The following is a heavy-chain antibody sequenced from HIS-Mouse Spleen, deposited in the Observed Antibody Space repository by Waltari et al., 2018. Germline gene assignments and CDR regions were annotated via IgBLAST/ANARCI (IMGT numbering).Heavy chain of an antibody. CDR2: ISYDGSNK. CDR3: AKDKHHAFDY. V-gene: IGHV3-30*18. J-gene: IGHJ4*02. Sequence: VQLVETGGGLIQPGGSLRLSCAASGFTVSSNYMSWVRQAPGKGMEWGAVISYDGSNKYYADSVKGRFTISRDNSKNTLYLQMNSLRAEDTAVYYCAKDKHHAFDYWGQGTLVTVSS. CDR1: GFTVSSNY.